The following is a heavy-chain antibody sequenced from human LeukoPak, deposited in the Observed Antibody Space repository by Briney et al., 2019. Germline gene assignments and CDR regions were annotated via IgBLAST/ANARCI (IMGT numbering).Heavy chain of an antibody. J-gene: IGHJ4*02. V-gene: IGHV4-39*01. CDR2: IYYSGST. D-gene: IGHD3-10*01. CDR1: GYSISSSSYY. CDR3: ARHPTRRKSGSGYYFDY. Sequence: PSETLSLTCTVSGYSISSSSYYWGWIRQPPGKGLEWIGSIYYSGSTYYNPSLKSRVTISVDTSKNQFSLKLSSVTAADTAVYYCARHPTRRKSGSGYYFDYWGQGTLVTVSS.